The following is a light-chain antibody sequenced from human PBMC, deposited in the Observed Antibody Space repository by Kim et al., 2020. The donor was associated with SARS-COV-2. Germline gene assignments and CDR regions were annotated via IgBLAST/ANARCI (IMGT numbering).Light chain of an antibody. V-gene: IGKV3-15*01. J-gene: IGKJ4*01. CDR3: EQHGDWPLT. CDR1: QTILCD. Sequence: SPGEPAPLPCRARQTILCDVLVWSHQKPGQAPRLLTHRVSTRATGTPARFSGTGSGTDFTLTISALQSDDFALFFCEQHGDWPLTFGGGTKVDIK. CDR2: RVS.